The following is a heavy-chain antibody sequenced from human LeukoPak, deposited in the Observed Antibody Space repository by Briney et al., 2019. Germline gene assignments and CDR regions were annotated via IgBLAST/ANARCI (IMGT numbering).Heavy chain of an antibody. CDR1: GFTFSSYA. V-gene: IGHV3-64*04. CDR3: ARAPMVRGVIVWFDP. CDR2: ISSNGGVT. D-gene: IGHD3-10*01. J-gene: IGHJ5*02. Sequence: GGSLRLSCSASGFTFSSYAMHWVRQAPGKGLEYVSAISSNGGVTYYADSVKGRFTISRDNSKNTLYLQMSSLRSDDTAVYYCARAPMVRGVIVWFDPWGQGTLVTVPS.